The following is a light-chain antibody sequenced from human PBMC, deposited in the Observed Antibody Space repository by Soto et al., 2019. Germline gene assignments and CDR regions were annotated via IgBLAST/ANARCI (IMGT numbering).Light chain of an antibody. J-gene: IGKJ5*01. CDR3: QQYGSSPPIT. CDR1: QSVSSY. Sequence: EIMLSQSPSTLSVSPGERATLSCRASQSVSSYLAWYQQKPGQAPRLLIYGASSRATGIPDRFSGSGPGTDFTLTISRLEPEDFAVYYCQQYGSSPPITFGQGTRLEIK. CDR2: GAS. V-gene: IGKV3-20*01.